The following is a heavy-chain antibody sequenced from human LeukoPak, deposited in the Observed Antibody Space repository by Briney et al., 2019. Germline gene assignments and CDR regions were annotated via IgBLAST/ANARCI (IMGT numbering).Heavy chain of an antibody. V-gene: IGHV1-8*01. CDR2: MNPNSGNT. D-gene: IGHD6-19*01. Sequence: GAPVKVSFKASGYTFTSYDINWVRQPTGHGLECMGWMNPNSGNTGYGQKFQGRVTMTRHPSLSTASMELSRLRSEDTAVYSCATYSSGWYDGVFWGQGTLVTVSS. CDR3: ATYSSGWYDGVF. J-gene: IGHJ4*02. CDR1: GYTFTSYD.